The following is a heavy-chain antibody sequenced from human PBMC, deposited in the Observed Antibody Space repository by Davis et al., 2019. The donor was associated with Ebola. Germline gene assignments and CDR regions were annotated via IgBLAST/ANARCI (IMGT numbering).Heavy chain of an antibody. CDR2: ISSSSSYI. D-gene: IGHD3-10*01. J-gene: IGHJ6*02. V-gene: IGHV3-21*01. Sequence: GESLKISCAASGFTFSSYGMHWVRQAPGKGLEWVSSISSSSSYIYYADSVKGRFTISRDNAKNSLYLQMNSLRAEDTAVYYCARDENGSGSYYDRPFYYYYGMDVWGQGTTATVSS. CDR1: GFTFSSYG. CDR3: ARDENGSGSYYDRPFYYYYGMDV.